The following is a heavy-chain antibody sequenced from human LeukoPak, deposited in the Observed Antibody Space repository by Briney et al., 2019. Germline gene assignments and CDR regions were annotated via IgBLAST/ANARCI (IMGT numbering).Heavy chain of an antibody. CDR3: ARESSGGSYYAY. CDR1: GYTFTDYY. J-gene: IGHJ4*02. D-gene: IGHD1-26*01. V-gene: IGHV1-2*02. CDR2: VNPKNGGT. Sequence: GASVKVSCKASGYTFTDYYIHWVRQAPGQGLEWMGWVNPKNGGTNYAQTFQGRVTMTRDTSISTLYMELSRLESDDTAIYYCARESSGGSYYAYWGQGTLVTVSA.